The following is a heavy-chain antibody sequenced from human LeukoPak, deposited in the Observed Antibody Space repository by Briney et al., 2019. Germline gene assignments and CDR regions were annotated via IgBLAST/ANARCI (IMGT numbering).Heavy chain of an antibody. CDR2: IYSGGST. J-gene: IGHJ6*02. Sequence: GGSLRLSCVAPGFIVSSYYMTWVRQAPGKGLEWVSVIYSGGSTYYADSVKGRVAISRDNSKNTVFLQMSSVRAEDTAVYYCARSYSNHLFGMDVWGQGTTVTVTS. D-gene: IGHD4-11*01. CDR1: GFIVSSYY. CDR3: ARSYSNHLFGMDV. V-gene: IGHV3-66*01.